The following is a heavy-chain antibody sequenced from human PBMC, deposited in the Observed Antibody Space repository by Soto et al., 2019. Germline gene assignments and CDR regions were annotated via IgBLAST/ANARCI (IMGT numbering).Heavy chain of an antibody. CDR3: ARGVK. V-gene: IGHV1-8*01. D-gene: IGHD3-22*01. J-gene: IGHJ3*01. CDR2: RDPNSGNT. Sequence: GASVKNSCKGSGYTVTIQDINWVRQATGQGLEWMGWRDPNSGNTGYAQKFQGRVTMTRSTSTSTAYMVLSSLKSEDTAVYYCARGVKWGQGTIVT. CDR1: GYTVTIQD.